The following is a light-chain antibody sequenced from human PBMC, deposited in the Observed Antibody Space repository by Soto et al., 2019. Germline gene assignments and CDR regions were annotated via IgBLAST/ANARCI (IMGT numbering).Light chain of an antibody. CDR3: QQYNIYQT. Sequence: DIQMTQSPSTLSASVGDRVTITCRASQRVTTWLAWYQQKPGQAPNLLIHDASTLEPGVPSRFRGSGSGTVFTLTISNLQPDDFATYYCQQYNIYQTFGGGTKVDIK. CDR1: QRVTTW. CDR2: DAS. V-gene: IGKV1-5*01. J-gene: IGKJ4*01.